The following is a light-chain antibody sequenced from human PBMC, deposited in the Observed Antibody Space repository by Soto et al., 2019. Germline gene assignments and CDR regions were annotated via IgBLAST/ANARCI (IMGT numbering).Light chain of an antibody. V-gene: IGKV3-15*01. CDR1: QSVSSN. CDR2: DAS. J-gene: IGKJ3*01. CDR3: KQYNNWPPKT. Sequence: EIVMTQSPATLSVSPGEKATLSCRASQSVSSNLAWYQQKPGQAPRLLMYDASTRATGIPARFSGSGSGTEFTLTISSLQSEDFAVYYCKQYNNWPPKTFGPGTKVDIK.